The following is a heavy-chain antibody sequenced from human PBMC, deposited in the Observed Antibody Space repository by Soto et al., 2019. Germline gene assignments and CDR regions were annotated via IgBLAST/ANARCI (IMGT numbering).Heavy chain of an antibody. J-gene: IGHJ4*02. Sequence: PGGSLRLSCTASGFTFDNFAMHWVRQAPGKALEWVSGIGLNSGRTGYADSVKGRFTISRDNAKNSLYLQMNSLRAEDTALYYCAKDVGGFLEWLHYFDFWGQGILVTVSS. CDR3: AKDVGGFLEWLHYFDF. CDR2: IGLNSGRT. CDR1: GFTFDNFA. D-gene: IGHD3-3*01. V-gene: IGHV3-9*01.